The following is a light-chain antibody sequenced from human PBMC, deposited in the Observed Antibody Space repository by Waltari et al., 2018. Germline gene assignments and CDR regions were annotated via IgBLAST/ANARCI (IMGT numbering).Light chain of an antibody. J-gene: IGLJ3*02. Sequence: QSALTQPASVSGSPGQPIPISCTGTSSDVGGYNYVSWYQQHPGKAPKLMIYEVSNRPSGVSNRFSGSKSGNTASLTISGLQAEDEADYXCSSYXSSSTGVFGXGTKLTVL. CDR2: EVS. CDR3: SSYXSSSTGV. V-gene: IGLV2-14*01. CDR1: SSDVGGYNY.